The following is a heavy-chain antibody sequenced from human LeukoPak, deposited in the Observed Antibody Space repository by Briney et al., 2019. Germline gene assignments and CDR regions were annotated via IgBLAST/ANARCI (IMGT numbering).Heavy chain of an antibody. V-gene: IGHV3-64D*06. D-gene: IGHD6-13*01. Sequence: GGSLRLSCSASGFTFSSSALHWVRQAPGKGLEYVSAINSNGGSTYYADSVKGRFTISRDNSKNTLYLQMSSLRAEDTAVHYCVKDQGSSSWFDFDYWGQGTLVTVSS. J-gene: IGHJ4*02. CDR3: VKDQGSSSWFDFDY. CDR2: INSNGGST. CDR1: GFTFSSSA.